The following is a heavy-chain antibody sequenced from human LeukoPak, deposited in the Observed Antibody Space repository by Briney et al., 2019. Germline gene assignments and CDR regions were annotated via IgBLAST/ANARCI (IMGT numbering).Heavy chain of an antibody. V-gene: IGHV3-66*01. CDR2: IYSTGTT. J-gene: IGHJ3*02. D-gene: IGHD6-19*01. CDR3: VRTECSSGRLLTFDI. Sequence: GGSLRLSCAASGFTVSSNYMSWVRQTPGKGLEWVSVIYSTGTTYFADSVKGRFAITRDNSKNTLYLQMISLRAEDTAVYYCVRTECSSGRLLTFDIWGQGTMVTVSS. CDR1: GFTVSSNY.